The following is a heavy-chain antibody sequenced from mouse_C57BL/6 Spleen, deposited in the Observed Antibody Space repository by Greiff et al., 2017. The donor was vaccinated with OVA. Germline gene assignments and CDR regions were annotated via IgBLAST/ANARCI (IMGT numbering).Heavy chain of an antibody. V-gene: IGHV1-76*01. CDR2: IYPGSGNT. Sequence: QVQLKQSGAELVRPGASVKLSCKASGYTFTDYYINWVKQRPGQGLEWIARIYPGSGNTYYNEKFKGKATLTAEKSSSTAYMQLSSLTSEDSAVYFCARYGTEYYFDYWGQGTTLTVSS. D-gene: IGHD1-1*01. CDR1: GYTFTDYY. J-gene: IGHJ2*01. CDR3: ARYGTEYYFDY.